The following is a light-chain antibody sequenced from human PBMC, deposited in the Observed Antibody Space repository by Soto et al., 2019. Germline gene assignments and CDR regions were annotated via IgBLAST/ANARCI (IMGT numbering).Light chain of an antibody. V-gene: IGKV1-39*01. CDR3: QQSFSTPYT. CDR1: QNIRNY. CDR2: VAS. Sequence: DIQMTQSPSSLSASVGDRVTITCRASQNIRNYLNWYQQKPGKAPNLLIYVASNLQSGVPSRFSGRDSGTHFTLTISSLQPEDFATYYCQQSFSTPYTFGQGTKLEIK. J-gene: IGKJ2*01.